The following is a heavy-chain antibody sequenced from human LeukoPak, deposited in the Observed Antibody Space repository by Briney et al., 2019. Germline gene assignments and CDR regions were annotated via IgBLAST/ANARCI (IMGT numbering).Heavy chain of an antibody. Sequence: SVTLSLTCAVYGGSFSGYYWSWIRPPPGKGLESIGEINHSGSTNYNPSLKSRVTISVDTSKNQFSLKLSSVTAADTAVYYCARGSTYYDILTGYPAYFSRYGMDVWGKGTTVTVSS. D-gene: IGHD3-9*01. CDR1: GGSFSGYY. CDR2: INHSGST. CDR3: ARGSTYYDILTGYPAYFSRYGMDV. V-gene: IGHV4-34*01. J-gene: IGHJ6*04.